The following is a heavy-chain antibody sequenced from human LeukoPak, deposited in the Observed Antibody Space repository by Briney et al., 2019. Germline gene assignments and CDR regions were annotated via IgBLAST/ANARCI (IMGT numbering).Heavy chain of an antibody. CDR2: IYTSGST. J-gene: IGHJ4*02. D-gene: IGHD6-13*01. Sequence: SETLSLTCTVSGGSINNYYWSWIRQPAGKGLEWVGRIYTSGSTNYNPSLKSRVTMSVDTSENQFSLKLSSVTAADTAVYYCAGSWYGYFDYWGQGTLVTVSS. V-gene: IGHV4-4*07. CDR1: GGSINNYY. CDR3: AGSWYGYFDY.